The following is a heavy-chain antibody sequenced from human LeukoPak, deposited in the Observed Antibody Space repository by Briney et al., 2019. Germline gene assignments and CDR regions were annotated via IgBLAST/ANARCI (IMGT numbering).Heavy chain of an antibody. CDR3: ARRSTYGSGTNYLFDY. V-gene: IGHV5-51*01. CDR1: GYNFASSW. D-gene: IGHD3-10*01. Sequence: GESLKISCKASGYNFASSWIGWVRQMPGKGLEWTGIIYPGDSDTRYSPSFQGQITISADKSISTAYLQWSSLKASDTAMYYCARRSTYGSGTNYLFDYWGQGTLVTVSS. J-gene: IGHJ4*02. CDR2: IYPGDSDT.